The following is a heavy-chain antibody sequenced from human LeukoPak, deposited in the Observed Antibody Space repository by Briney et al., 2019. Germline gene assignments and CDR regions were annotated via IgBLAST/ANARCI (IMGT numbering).Heavy chain of an antibody. CDR1: GGSISSSSYY. CDR2: IYFSGST. CDR3: ASGRYWFDP. Sequence: SETLSLTCTVSGGSISSSSYYWGWIRQPPGKGLEWIGNIYFSGSTYYNPSLKSRVTMSVDTSKNQFSLKLSSVTAADTAVYFCASGRYWFDPWGQGTLVTVSS. D-gene: IGHD3-3*01. V-gene: IGHV4-39*01. J-gene: IGHJ5*02.